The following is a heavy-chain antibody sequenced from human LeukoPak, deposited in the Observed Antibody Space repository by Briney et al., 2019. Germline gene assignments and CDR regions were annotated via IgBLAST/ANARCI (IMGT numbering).Heavy chain of an antibody. D-gene: IGHD3-10*01. V-gene: IGHV4-39*07. J-gene: IGHJ3*02. Sequence: SETLSLTCTVSGGSISSGDYYWSWIRQPPGKGLEWIGSIYYSGSTYYNPSLKSRVTISVDTSKNQFSLKLSSVTAADTAVYYCARDSDYYGSGSYYNAFDIWGQGTMVTVSS. CDR3: ARDSDYYGSGSYYNAFDI. CDR1: GGSISSGDYY. CDR2: IYYSGST.